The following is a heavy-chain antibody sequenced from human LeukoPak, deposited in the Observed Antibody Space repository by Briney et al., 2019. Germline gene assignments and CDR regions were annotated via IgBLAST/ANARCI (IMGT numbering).Heavy chain of an antibody. Sequence: ASVNVSCKTSGYSFTNYYIHWVRLAPGQGLEWMGWINCNSGDTLYAQKFQGRVTMTIDTSITTAYLDVSSLRYDDTAVYYCAKGDWFDPWGQGTLVTVSS. CDR2: INCNSGDT. CDR3: AKGDWFDP. J-gene: IGHJ5*02. V-gene: IGHV1-2*02. CDR1: GYSFTNYY.